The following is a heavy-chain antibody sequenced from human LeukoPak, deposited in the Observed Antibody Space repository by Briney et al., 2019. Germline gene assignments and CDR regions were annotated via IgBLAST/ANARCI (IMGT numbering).Heavy chain of an antibody. V-gene: IGHV3-48*03. Sequence: PGGSLRLSCAASGFTFSSYEMNWVRQAPGKGLEWVSYISSSGSTIYYADSVKGRFTISRDNAKNSLYLQMNSLIAEDTAVYYCARDGVWFGESIFDYWGQGTLVTVSS. D-gene: IGHD3-10*01. CDR3: ARDGVWFGESIFDY. CDR2: ISSSGSTI. CDR1: GFTFSSYE. J-gene: IGHJ4*02.